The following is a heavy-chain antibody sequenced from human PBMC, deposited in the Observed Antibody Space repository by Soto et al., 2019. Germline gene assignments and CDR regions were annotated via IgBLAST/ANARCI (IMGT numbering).Heavy chain of an antibody. V-gene: IGHV3-33*01. CDR2: IWYDGGNK. CDR3: ARDHHTAMVQDV. D-gene: IGHD5-18*01. Sequence: LRLSCAASGFTFSSYGMHWVRQAPGKGLEWVAVIWYDGGNKYYADSVKGRFTISRDNSKNTLYLQMNSLRAEDTAVYYCARDHHTAMVQDVWGQGTTVTVSS. J-gene: IGHJ6*02. CDR1: GFTFSSYG.